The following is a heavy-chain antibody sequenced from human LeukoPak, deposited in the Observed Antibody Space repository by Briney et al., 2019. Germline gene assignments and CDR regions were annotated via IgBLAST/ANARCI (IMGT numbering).Heavy chain of an antibody. CDR2: INPNSGNT. CDR1: GYTFTSYD. Sequence: ASVKVSCKASGYTFTSYDINWVRQATGQGLEWMGWINPNSGNTGYAQKFQGRVTITRNTSISTAYMELSSLRSEDTVVYYCARGGSVLRYFDWLELSFDIWGQGTMVTVSS. CDR3: ARGGSVLRYFDWLELSFDI. V-gene: IGHV1-8*03. J-gene: IGHJ3*02. D-gene: IGHD3-9*01.